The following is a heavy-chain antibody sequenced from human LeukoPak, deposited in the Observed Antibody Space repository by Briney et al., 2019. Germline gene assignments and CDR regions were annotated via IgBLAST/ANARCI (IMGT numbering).Heavy chain of an antibody. Sequence: PGGSLRLSCEASGFTFSSYNMNWVRQAPGKGLEWLASISSSSNFLHHADSMKGRFTISRDNAKNSLYLQMNSLRAEDTAVYYCAKLFRGWYDYFDYWGQGTLVTVSS. D-gene: IGHD6-19*01. CDR3: AKLFRGWYDYFDY. V-gene: IGHV3-21*04. J-gene: IGHJ4*02. CDR1: GFTFSSYN. CDR2: ISSSSNFL.